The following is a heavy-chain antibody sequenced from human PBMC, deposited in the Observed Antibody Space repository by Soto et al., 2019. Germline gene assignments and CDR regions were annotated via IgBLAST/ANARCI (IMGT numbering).Heavy chain of an antibody. CDR1: GFDFGDYY. CDR3: VRPYYSSSWFPFDR. Sequence: SLXLSCTGSGFDFGDYYMSWIRQAPGKGLEWVSYIDSGDGATYYTDSVKGRFTISRDNAKKTVYLQMSSLRVEDTALYYCVRPYYSSSWFPFDRWGQGTLVTVSS. V-gene: IGHV3-11*01. D-gene: IGHD6-13*01. CDR2: IDSGDGAT. J-gene: IGHJ4*02.